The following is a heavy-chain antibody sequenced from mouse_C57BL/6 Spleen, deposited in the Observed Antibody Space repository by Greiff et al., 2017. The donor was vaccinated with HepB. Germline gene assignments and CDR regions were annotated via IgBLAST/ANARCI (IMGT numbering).Heavy chain of an antibody. CDR1: GYTFTDYN. J-gene: IGHJ4*01. D-gene: IGHD2-3*01. Sequence: EFQLQQSGPELVKPGASVKMSCKASGYTFTDYNMHWVKQSHGKSLEWIGYINPNNGGTSYNQKFKGKATLTVNKSSSTAYMELRSLTSEDSAVYYCARDGYYDYAMDYWGQGTSVTVSS. V-gene: IGHV1-22*01. CDR3: ARDGYYDYAMDY. CDR2: INPNNGGT.